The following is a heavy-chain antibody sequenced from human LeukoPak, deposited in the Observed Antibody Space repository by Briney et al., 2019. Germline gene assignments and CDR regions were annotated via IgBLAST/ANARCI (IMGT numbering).Heavy chain of an antibody. V-gene: IGHV4-31*03. J-gene: IGHJ4*02. CDR2: IYYSGST. Sequence: PSETLSLTCTVSGGSISSGGYYWSWIRQHPGKGLEWIGYIYYSGSTYYNPSLKSRVTISVDTSKNQFSLKLSSVTAADTAVYYCARDQPRRPRGAYYFDYWGQGTLVTVSS. CDR1: GGSISSGGYY. D-gene: IGHD3-10*01. CDR3: ARDQPRRPRGAYYFDY.